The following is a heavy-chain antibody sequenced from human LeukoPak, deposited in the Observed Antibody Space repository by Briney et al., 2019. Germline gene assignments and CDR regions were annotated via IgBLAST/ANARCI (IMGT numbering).Heavy chain of an antibody. J-gene: IGHJ6*03. CDR3: ARVRAADNYMDV. V-gene: IGHV3-53*01. CDR1: GFTVSSNY. CDR2: IYSGGST. D-gene: IGHD6-25*01. Sequence: GGSLRLSCAASGFTVSSNYMSWVRQAPGKGLEWVSVIYSGGSTYYADSVKGRFTISRDNSKNTLYLQMNSLRAEDTAVYYCARVRAADNYMDVWGKGTTVIVSS.